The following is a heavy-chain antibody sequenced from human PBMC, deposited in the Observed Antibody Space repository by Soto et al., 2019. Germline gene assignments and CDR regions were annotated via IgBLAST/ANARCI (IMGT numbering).Heavy chain of an antibody. CDR3: ARDFYDSVGYTWFDS. CDR2: IHNSGTS. D-gene: IGHD3-22*01. CDR1: SLTSTSYY. J-gene: IGHJ5*01. V-gene: IGHV4-61*01. Sequence: SLTSTSYYWGWIRQAPGKGLEWIGHIHNSGTSTHNPSLNGRVTISIDMSKKQFSLKLTSLTSADTAVYYCARDFYDSVGYTWFDSWSQGTLVTVLL.